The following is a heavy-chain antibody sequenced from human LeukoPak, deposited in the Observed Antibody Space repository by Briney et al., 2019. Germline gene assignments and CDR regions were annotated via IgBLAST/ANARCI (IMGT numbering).Heavy chain of an antibody. J-gene: IGHJ4*02. V-gene: IGHV3-64*01. D-gene: IGHD1-14*01. CDR1: GFTFSNHP. Sequence: GGSLRLSCAASGFTFSNHPMHWVRQAPGKGLESVSAISGNGDNTYYANSVKGRFTISRDNPKNTLYLQMGSLRAEDMAVYYCAREEPPGSFDYWGQGTLLKVSS. CDR2: ISGNGDNT. CDR3: AREEPPGSFDY.